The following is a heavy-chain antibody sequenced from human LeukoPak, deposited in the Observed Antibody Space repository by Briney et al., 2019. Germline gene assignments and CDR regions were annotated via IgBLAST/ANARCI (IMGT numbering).Heavy chain of an antibody. Sequence: GGSLRLSCAASGFTFSSYAMSWVRQAPGKGLEWVSAISGSGGSTYYADSVKGRFAISRDNSKNSLYLQMNSLRAEDTAVYYCAREEGLYYDYVWGSYGYWGQGTLVTVSS. V-gene: IGHV3-23*01. CDR2: ISGSGGST. CDR1: GFTFSSYA. CDR3: AREEGLYYDYVWGSYGY. J-gene: IGHJ4*02. D-gene: IGHD3-16*01.